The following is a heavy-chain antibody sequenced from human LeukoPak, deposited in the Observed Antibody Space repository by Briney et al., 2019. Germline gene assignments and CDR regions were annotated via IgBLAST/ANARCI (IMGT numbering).Heavy chain of an antibody. Sequence: GGPRRLSCVVSGFTFSSYAMSGVRQAPGKGLEWVSAISGSGGSTYYADSVKGRFTISRDNSRNTLYLQMNSLRAEDTAVYYCAAGLDYYDSSGYYWAQGTLVTVSS. CDR3: AAGLDYYDSSGYY. V-gene: IGHV3-23*01. CDR1: GFTFSSYA. J-gene: IGHJ4*02. CDR2: ISGSGGST. D-gene: IGHD3-22*01.